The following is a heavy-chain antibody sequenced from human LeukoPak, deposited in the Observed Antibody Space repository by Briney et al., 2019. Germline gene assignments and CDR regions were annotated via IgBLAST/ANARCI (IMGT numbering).Heavy chain of an antibody. CDR1: GFTFSSYA. CDR3: AKTQSVAGDSFDY. CDR2: ISGSGGST. D-gene: IGHD6-19*01. J-gene: IGHJ4*02. Sequence: GGSLRLSCAASGFTFSSYAMSWVRQAPGKGLEWVSAISGSGGSTYYADSVKGRFTISRDNSKNTLYLQMNSLKAEDTAVYYCAKTQSVAGDSFDYWGQGTLVTVSS. V-gene: IGHV3-23*01.